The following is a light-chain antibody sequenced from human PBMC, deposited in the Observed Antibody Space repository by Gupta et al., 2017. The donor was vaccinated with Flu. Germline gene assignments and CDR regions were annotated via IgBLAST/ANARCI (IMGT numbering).Light chain of an antibody. Sequence: DIQMTQSPSTLSASVGDRVTITCRASQSISSWVAWYQQKPGKAPKVLISKASILESGVPSRFSGSGSGTEFTLTISSLQPDDFATYYCQQDSNCLYTFGQGTKMEIK. CDR2: KAS. V-gene: IGKV1-5*03. J-gene: IGKJ2*01. CDR1: QSISSW. CDR3: QQDSNCLYT.